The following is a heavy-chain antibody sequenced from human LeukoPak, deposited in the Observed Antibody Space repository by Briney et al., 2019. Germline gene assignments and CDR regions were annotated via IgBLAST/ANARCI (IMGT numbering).Heavy chain of an antibody. CDR2: ISGSGGST. Sequence: GGSLRLSCAASGFTFSSYAMSWVRQAPGKGLEWVSAISGSGGSTYYADSVKGRFTISRDNSKNTLYLQMNSLRAEDTAVYYCAKGLVELLWFGELSWFDPWGQGTPVTVSS. CDR1: GFTFSSYA. J-gene: IGHJ5*02. D-gene: IGHD3-10*01. CDR3: AKGLVELLWFGELSWFDP. V-gene: IGHV3-23*01.